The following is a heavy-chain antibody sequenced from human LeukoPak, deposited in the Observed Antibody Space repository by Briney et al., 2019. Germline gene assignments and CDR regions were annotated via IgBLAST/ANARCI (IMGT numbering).Heavy chain of an antibody. Sequence: PGRSLRLSCAASGFTYDGYAMHWVRQAPGKGLEWVSGINWNSGSIGYADSVKGRFTISRDNAKNSLYLQMNSLRAEDTALYYCAKEIAAAGPYYFDSWGQGTLVTVSS. J-gene: IGHJ4*02. V-gene: IGHV3-9*01. CDR2: INWNSGSI. CDR3: AKEIAAAGPYYFDS. CDR1: GFTYDGYA. D-gene: IGHD6-13*01.